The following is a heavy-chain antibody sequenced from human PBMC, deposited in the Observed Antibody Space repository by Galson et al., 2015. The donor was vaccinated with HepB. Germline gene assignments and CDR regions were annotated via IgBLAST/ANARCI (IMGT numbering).Heavy chain of an antibody. D-gene: IGHD1-1*01. CDR2: VSSNSQYI. CDR1: GFTFSSYT. CDR3: ARGGTELDYYFDL. Sequence: SLRLSCAASGFTFSSYTMGWVRQAPGKGLQWVSSVSSNSQYIFYADSVKGRFTISRDTAKSSLFLQMNSLRADDTAVYYCARGGTELDYYFDLWGRGTLVTVSS. V-gene: IGHV3-21*01. J-gene: IGHJ2*01.